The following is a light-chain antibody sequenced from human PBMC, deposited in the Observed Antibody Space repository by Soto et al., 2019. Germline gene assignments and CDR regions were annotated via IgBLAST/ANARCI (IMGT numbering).Light chain of an antibody. Sequence: HSALTQPASVSGSPGQSITISCTGSSSDVGAYDYVSWYQQHPGRAPKLMIYEVTNRPSGVSNRFSGSKSGNTASLSISGLRTEDEADYYCSSYTIRSAWVFGGGTKLTVL. V-gene: IGLV2-14*01. J-gene: IGLJ3*02. CDR2: EVT. CDR3: SSYTIRSAWV. CDR1: SSDVGAYDY.